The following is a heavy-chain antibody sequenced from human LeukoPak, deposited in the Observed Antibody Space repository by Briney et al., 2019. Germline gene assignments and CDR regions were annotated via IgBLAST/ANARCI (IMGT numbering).Heavy chain of an antibody. D-gene: IGHD3-22*01. CDR3: ARGRAVYYYDSSGYARSLPNWFDP. CDR2: IYYSGST. J-gene: IGHJ5*02. CDR1: GGYISSSSYY. Sequence: PSETLSLTCTVSGGYISSSSYYWGWIRQPPGKGLEWIGSIYYSGSTYYNPSLKSRVTISVDTSKNQFSLKLSSVTAADTAVYYCARGRAVYYYDSSGYARSLPNWFDPWGQGTLVTVSS. V-gene: IGHV4-39*07.